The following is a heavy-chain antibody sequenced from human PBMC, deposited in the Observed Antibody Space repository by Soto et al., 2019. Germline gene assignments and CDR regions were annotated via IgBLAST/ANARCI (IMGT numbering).Heavy chain of an antibody. Sequence: GGSLRLSCAASGFTFSNVWMSWVRQAPGKGLEWVSYISSSGSTIYYADSVKGRFTISRDNAKNSLYLQMNSLRAEDTAVYYCWTWPNDDFEIWGQGTMVTVSS. J-gene: IGHJ3*02. V-gene: IGHV3-48*03. CDR3: WTWPNDDFEI. CDR2: ISSSGSTI. CDR1: GFTFSNVW. D-gene: IGHD5-12*01.